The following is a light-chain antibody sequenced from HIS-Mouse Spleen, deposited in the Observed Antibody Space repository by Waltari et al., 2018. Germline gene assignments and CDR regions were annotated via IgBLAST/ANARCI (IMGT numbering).Light chain of an antibody. CDR3: AAWDDSLNGHWV. CDR1: NLGSKS. J-gene: IGLJ3*02. Sequence: SYVLTQPPSVSVAPGQTARITCGGHNLGSKSVHWYQQKPGQAPGLVVYDDSDRPSGIPEGFSGSNSGNTATLAISGLQSEDEADYYCAAWDDSLNGHWVFGGGTKLTVL. CDR2: DDS. V-gene: IGLV3-21*02.